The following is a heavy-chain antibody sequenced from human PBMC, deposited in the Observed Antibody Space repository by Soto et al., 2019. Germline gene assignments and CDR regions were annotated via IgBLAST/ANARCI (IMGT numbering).Heavy chain of an antibody. CDR2: MNHISELS. D-gene: IGHD2-21*02. CDR3: ARGATAYNDCVNNPRLDWLDL. CDR1: GYTLASHD. Sequence: QEQIVQSGAEVREPGASVKVSCKASGYTLASHDITWVRQTAGQGLEYLGWMNHISELSKPTYRPNFRGRVSMTRDTTLETAYLEMPGLRSDDTAGYFCARGATAYNDCVNNPRLDWLDLWGQGTLVTVSS. V-gene: IGHV1-8*01. J-gene: IGHJ5*02.